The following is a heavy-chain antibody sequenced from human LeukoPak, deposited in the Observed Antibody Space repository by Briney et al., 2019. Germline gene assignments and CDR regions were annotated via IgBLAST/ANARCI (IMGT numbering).Heavy chain of an antibody. D-gene: IGHD2-15*01. V-gene: IGHV4-31*03. CDR3: AAQDVNWFDP. CDR1: GGSISSGGYY. J-gene: IGHJ5*02. Sequence: TLSLTCTVSGGSISSGGYYWSWIRQHPGKGLEWIGYIYYSGSTYYNPSLKSRVTISVDTSKNQFSLKLSSVTAADTAVYYCAAQDVNWFDPWGQGTLVTVSS. CDR2: IYYSGST.